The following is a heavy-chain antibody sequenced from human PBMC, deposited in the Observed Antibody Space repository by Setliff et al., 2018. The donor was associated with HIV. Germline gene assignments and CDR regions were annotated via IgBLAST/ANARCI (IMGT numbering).Heavy chain of an antibody. D-gene: IGHD3-16*01. CDR3: XRFYDYYGHRLDY. Sequence: SETLSLTCTVSGGSINSGSYYWGWIRQPPEKGLAWIGTMFYSGSTYYNPSLKSRVTIFIDTSKNQFSLRLSSVTAADTAVYYXXRFYDYYGHRLDYWGQGTQVTV. CDR1: GGSINSGSYY. V-gene: IGHV4-39*01. CDR2: MFYSGST. J-gene: IGHJ4*02.